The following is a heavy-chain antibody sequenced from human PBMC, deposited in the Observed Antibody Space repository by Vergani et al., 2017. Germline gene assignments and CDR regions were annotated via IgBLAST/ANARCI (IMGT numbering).Heavy chain of an antibody. CDR1: GGSISSYY. Sequence: QVQLQESGPGLVKPSETLSLTCTVSGGSISSYYWSWIRQPAGKGLEWIGRIYTSGSTNYNPALKSRVTMSVDTAKNQFSRKRSSVTAADTAVYYCAGGTFDDLWSGADNYWYFDLWGRGTLVTVSS. J-gene: IGHJ2*01. V-gene: IGHV4-4*07. D-gene: IGHD3-3*01. CDR3: AGGTFDDLWSGADNYWYFDL. CDR2: IYTSGST.